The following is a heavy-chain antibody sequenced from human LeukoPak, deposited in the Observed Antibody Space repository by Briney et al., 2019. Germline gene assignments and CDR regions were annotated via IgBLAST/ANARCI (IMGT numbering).Heavy chain of an antibody. D-gene: IGHD6-6*01. V-gene: IGHV4-34*01. CDR3: ARSFSSLRANNWFDP. CDR2: INHSGST. Sequence: MPSETLSLTCAVYGGSFSGYYWSWIRQPPGKGLEWIGEINHSGSTNYNPSLKSRVTISVDTSKNQFSLKLSSVTAADTAVYYCARSFSSLRANNWFDPWGQGTLVTVSS. J-gene: IGHJ5*02. CDR1: GGSFSGYY.